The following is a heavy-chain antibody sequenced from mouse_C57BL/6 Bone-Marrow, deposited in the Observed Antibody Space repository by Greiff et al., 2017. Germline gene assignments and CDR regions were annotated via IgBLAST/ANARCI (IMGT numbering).Heavy chain of an antibody. D-gene: IGHD1-1*01. Sequence: QVQLQQPGAELVRPGSSVKLSCKASGYTFTSYWMHWVKQRPIQGLEWIGNIDPSDSETHYNQKFKDKATLTVDKSSSTAYMQLSSLTSEDSAVYYCARDCITTVVDWYFDVWGTGTTVTVSS. CDR2: IDPSDSET. V-gene: IGHV1-52*01. J-gene: IGHJ1*03. CDR3: ARDCITTVVDWYFDV. CDR1: GYTFTSYW.